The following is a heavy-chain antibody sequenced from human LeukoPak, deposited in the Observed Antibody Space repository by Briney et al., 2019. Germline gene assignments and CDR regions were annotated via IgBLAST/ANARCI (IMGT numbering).Heavy chain of an antibody. J-gene: IGHJ3*02. CDR1: GGSISIGGYY. D-gene: IGHD2-15*01. V-gene: IGHV4-31*03. CDR2: IYYSGGT. Sequence: ASQTLSLTCTVSGGSISIGGYYWSWIRQHPGKGLEWIGYIYYSGGTYYNPSLKSRVTISVDTSKNQFSLKLSSVTAADTAVYYCERESAYCSGGSCPFKIWGQGTMVTVSS. CDR3: ERESAYCSGGSCPFKI.